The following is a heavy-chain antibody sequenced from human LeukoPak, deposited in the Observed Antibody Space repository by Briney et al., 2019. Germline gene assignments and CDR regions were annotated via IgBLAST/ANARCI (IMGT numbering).Heavy chain of an antibody. CDR2: MNPNSGNT. Sequence: ASVKVSCKASGYTFTSYDINWVRQATGQGLEWMGWMNPNSGNTGYAQKFQGRVTMTRNTSISTAYMELSSLRSEDTAVYYCARDLGYCTNGICHTRFDYWGQGTLVAVSS. CDR1: GYTFTSYD. CDR3: ARDLGYCTNGICHTRFDY. V-gene: IGHV1-8*01. J-gene: IGHJ4*02. D-gene: IGHD2-8*01.